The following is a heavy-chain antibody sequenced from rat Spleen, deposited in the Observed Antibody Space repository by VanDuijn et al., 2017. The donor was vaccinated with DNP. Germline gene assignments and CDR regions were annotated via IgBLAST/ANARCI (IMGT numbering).Heavy chain of an antibody. CDR3: ARIPVRGRDAMDA. J-gene: IGHJ4*01. CDR2: ISSGGVT. CDR1: GFSLSDYS. D-gene: IGHD4-3*01. Sequence: QVQLKESGPGMVQPSQTLSLTCTVSGFSLSDYSAHWVRQPPGKVLEWIAAISSGGVTFYNSALKSRLSISRDTSKNQLFLRMNSLQTEDTAMYFCARIPVRGRDAMDAWGQGTSVTVSS. V-gene: IGHV2S8*01.